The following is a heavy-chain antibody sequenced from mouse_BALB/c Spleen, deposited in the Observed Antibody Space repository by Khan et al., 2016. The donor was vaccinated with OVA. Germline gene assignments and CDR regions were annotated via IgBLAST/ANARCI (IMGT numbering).Heavy chain of an antibody. V-gene: IGHV1S136*01. D-gene: IGHD1-1*01. CDR3: LRSLFYYGSAYEGFAY. J-gene: IGHJ3*01. Sequence: VRLQQSGPELVKPGASVKMSCKASGYTFTSYVMHWVKQKPRQGLEWIGYISPNSDGSKYNEKFRGKATLTSDKSSSTAYMELSSLTSEDSVVYYCLRSLFYYGSAYEGFAYWGQGTLVTVSA. CDR1: GYTFTSYV. CDR2: ISPNSDGS.